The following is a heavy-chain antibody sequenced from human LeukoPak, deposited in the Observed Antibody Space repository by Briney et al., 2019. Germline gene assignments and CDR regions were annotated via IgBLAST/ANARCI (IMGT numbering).Heavy chain of an antibody. D-gene: IGHD1/OR15-1a*01. J-gene: IGHJ3*02. CDR3: APEHTFKGAFDI. CDR1: GFTFSSYS. V-gene: IGHV3-21*01. CDR2: ISSSSSYI. Sequence: SGGSLRLSCAASGFTFSSYSMNWVRQAPGKGLEWVSSISSSSSYIYYADSVKGRFTISRDNAKNSLYLQMNSLRAEDTAVYYCAPEHTFKGAFDIWGQGTMVSVSS.